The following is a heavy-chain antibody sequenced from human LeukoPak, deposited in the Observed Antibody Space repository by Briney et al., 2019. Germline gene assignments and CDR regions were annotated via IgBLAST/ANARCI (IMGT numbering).Heavy chain of an antibody. CDR2: IYSGGST. D-gene: IGHD6-13*01. Sequence: GGSLRLSCAASGFTVSSNYMSWVRQAPGKGLEWVSVIYSGGSTYYADSVKGRFTISRDNSKNTLYLQVNSLRAEDTAVYYCARAYGSSWPFDYWGQGTLVTVSS. V-gene: IGHV3-53*01. J-gene: IGHJ4*02. CDR1: GFTVSSNY. CDR3: ARAYGSSWPFDY.